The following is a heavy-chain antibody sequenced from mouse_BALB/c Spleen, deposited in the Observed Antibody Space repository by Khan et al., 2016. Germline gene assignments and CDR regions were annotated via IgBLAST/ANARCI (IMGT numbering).Heavy chain of an antibody. CDR3: TKRCEYEFEYDAMDY. J-gene: IGHJ4*01. V-gene: IGHV5-6*01. CDR2: ISDGGTYT. Sequence: EVQLVESGGDLVQPGGSLKLSCAASGFTFSTYGMSWVRQTPDKRLEWVATISDGGTYTYYPDSVKGRFTISRANAKNTLYLQMSSLKSEDPAMYYCTKRCEYEFEYDAMDYWGQGTSVTVSS. D-gene: IGHD2-3*01. CDR1: GFTFSTYG.